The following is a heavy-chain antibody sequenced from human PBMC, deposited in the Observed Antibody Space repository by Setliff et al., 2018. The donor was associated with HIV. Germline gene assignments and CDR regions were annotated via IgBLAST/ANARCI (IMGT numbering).Heavy chain of an antibody. CDR3: AKGLWLGPFDY. Sequence: SGGSLRLSCAASGFTFSSYAMSWVRQAPGKGLEWVSVISGSGDSTDYADSVKGRFTVSRDNSKNTLFLQMNSLRAEDTAVYYCAKGLWLGPFDYWGQGTLVTVSS. D-gene: IGHD5-18*01. CDR1: GFTFSSYA. V-gene: IGHV3-23*01. CDR2: ISGSGDST. J-gene: IGHJ4*02.